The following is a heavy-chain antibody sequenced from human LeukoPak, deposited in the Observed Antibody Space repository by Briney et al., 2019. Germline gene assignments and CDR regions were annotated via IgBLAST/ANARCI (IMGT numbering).Heavy chain of an antibody. CDR3: ARFPRGWHPDY. CDR1: GYTFTSYD. Sequence: GASVTVSCTASGYTFTSYDINWVRPATGQGLEWMRWMNPNTNDTAYAQKFQGRVTMTRNTSISTAYMELSSLRSEDTAVYYCARFPRGWHPDYWGQGTLVTVSS. V-gene: IGHV1-8*01. J-gene: IGHJ4*02. CDR2: MNPNTNDT. D-gene: IGHD6-19*01.